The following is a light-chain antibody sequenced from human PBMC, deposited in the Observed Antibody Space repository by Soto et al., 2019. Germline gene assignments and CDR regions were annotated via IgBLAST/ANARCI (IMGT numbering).Light chain of an antibody. CDR3: QQYGSSPPNT. J-gene: IGKJ5*01. V-gene: IGKV3-20*01. CDR1: QSVSNNF. CDR2: GAS. Sequence: EIVLTQSPGTLSLSPGERATLSCRASQSVSNNFLAWYQQKPGQAPRLFIYGASNRAAGVPDRFGGSGSGTDFALTISRREPEDFAVYYCQQYGSSPPNTFGQGTRLEIK.